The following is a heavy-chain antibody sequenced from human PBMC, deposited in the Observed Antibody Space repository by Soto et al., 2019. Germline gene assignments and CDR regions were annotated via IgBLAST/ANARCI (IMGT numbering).Heavy chain of an antibody. V-gene: IGHV3-23*01. CDR1: GFTFSTYA. J-gene: IGHJ3*01. D-gene: IGHD3-22*01. CDR2: VTNSGSNT. CDR3: AKDLSATSTGYSFDL. Sequence: EVQLLESGGGLVQPGGSLRLSCAASGFTFSTYAMTWVRQAPGKGLEWVSSVTNSGSNTYHADSVKGRFTISRDNSKNMLFLKMNNLGGEDTALYYCAKDLSATSTGYSFDLWGQGTMVTVSS.